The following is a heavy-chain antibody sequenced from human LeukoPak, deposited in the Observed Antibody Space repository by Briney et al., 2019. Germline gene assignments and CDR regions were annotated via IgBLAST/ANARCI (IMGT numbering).Heavy chain of an antibody. CDR2: ISYDGPNK. D-gene: IGHD2-15*01. J-gene: IGHJ1*01. Sequence: GRSLRLSCAVSGSTFSSYGMHWVRQPPGRGLEWVAVISYDGPNKYYADSVKGRFTISRDNSKNTLYLQMNGLRTDDTAVYYCAKDFAKYCSGGCDFQYWGQGTLVTVSS. V-gene: IGHV3-30*18. CDR3: AKDFAKYCSGGCDFQY. CDR1: GSTFSSYG.